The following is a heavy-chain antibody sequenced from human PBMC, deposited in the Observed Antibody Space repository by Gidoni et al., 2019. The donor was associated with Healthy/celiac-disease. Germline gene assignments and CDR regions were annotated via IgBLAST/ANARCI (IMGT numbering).Heavy chain of an antibody. Sequence: QVQLQQWGAGLLKPSEPLSLPCAVYGGSFSGYYWSWIRQPPGKGLEWIGEINHSGSTNYNPALKSRVTISVDTSKNQFSLKLSSVTAADTAVYYCARGVGMVRGVIWWFDPWGQGTLVTVSS. D-gene: IGHD3-10*01. CDR3: ARGVGMVRGVIWWFDP. V-gene: IGHV4-34*01. CDR1: GGSFSGYY. J-gene: IGHJ5*02. CDR2: INHSGST.